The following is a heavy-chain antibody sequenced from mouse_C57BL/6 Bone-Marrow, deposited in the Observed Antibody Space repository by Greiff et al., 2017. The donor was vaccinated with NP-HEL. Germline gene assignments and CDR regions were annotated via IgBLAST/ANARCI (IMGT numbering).Heavy chain of an antibody. J-gene: IGHJ2*01. CDR1: GFSLSTFGMG. D-gene: IGHD4-1*01. V-gene: IGHV8-6*01. CDR3: ARRTWDGYFDY. CDR2: SYWDDDK. Sequence: QVTLKVSGPGILQPSQTLSLTCSFSGFSLSTFGMGVSWIRQPSGKDLVWLVHSYWDDDKHHNPFLKSQLRIFKNTSNNQVFLKITTVGTVDTATYYCARRTWDGYFDYWGQGTTLTVSS.